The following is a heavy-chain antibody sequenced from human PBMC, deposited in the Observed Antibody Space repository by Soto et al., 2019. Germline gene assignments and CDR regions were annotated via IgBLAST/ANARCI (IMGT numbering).Heavy chain of an antibody. CDR3: ARVYGSGSYNYYFDY. V-gene: IGHV1-46*01. D-gene: IGHD3-10*01. J-gene: IGHJ4*02. CDR1: GYTFTSYY. CDR2: INPSGGST. Sequence: ASVKVSCKASGYTFTSYYMHWVRQAPGQGLEWMGIINPSGGSTSYAQKFQGRVTMTRDTSTSTVYMELRSLRSEDTAVYYCARVYGSGSYNYYFDYWGQGTLVTVSS.